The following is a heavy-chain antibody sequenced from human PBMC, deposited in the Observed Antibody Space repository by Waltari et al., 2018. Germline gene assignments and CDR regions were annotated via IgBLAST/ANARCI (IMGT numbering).Heavy chain of an antibody. CDR1: GGSISRSSYY. CDR2: IYYSGST. Sequence: QLQLQESGPGLVKPSETLSLTCTVSGGSISRSSYYWGWIRQSPGKGLEWIGSIYYSGSTDYNPTLKIRVTISGDTSKNPFSLKLSSVTAADTAVYYCARHWKKSGYRFDPWGQGTLVTVSS. CDR3: ARHWKKSGYRFDP. V-gene: IGHV4-39*01. D-gene: IGHD5-12*01. J-gene: IGHJ5*02.